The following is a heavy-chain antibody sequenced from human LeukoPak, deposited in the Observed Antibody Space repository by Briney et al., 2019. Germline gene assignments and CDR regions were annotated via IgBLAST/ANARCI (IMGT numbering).Heavy chain of an antibody. V-gene: IGHV1-2*02. Sequence: ASVKVSCKASGYTFTGYYMHWVRQAPGQGLEWMGWINPNSGGTNYAQKFQGRVTMTRDTSISTAYMELSRLRSDDTAVYYCARDRYSSSGMATPYYYYYYMDVWGKGTTVTVSS. J-gene: IGHJ6*03. CDR2: INPNSGGT. D-gene: IGHD6-13*01. CDR3: ARDRYSSSGMATPYYYYYYMDV. CDR1: GYTFTGYY.